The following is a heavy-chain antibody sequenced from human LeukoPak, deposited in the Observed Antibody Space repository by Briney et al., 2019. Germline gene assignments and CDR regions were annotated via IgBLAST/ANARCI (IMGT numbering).Heavy chain of an antibody. Sequence: PSETLSLTCTVSGGSISSYYWSWIRQPPGKGLEWIGEINHSGSTNYNPSLKSRVTISVDTSKNQFSLKLSSVTAADTAVYYCARNPVGYCSSTSCSRRFDYWGQGTLVTVSS. CDR1: GGSISSYY. J-gene: IGHJ4*02. CDR2: INHSGST. CDR3: ARNPVGYCSSTSCSRRFDY. V-gene: IGHV4-34*01. D-gene: IGHD2-2*01.